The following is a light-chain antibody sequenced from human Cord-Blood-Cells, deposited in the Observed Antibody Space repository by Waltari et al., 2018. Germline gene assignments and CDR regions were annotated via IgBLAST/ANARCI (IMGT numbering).Light chain of an antibody. CDR1: QSVLYSPNNKNC. CDR2: WAA. J-gene: IGKJ2*01. Sequence: DIVTTQSPDSLAVSLAERATINCKSSQSVLYSPNNKNCLAWYQQKPGQPPKLLIYWAATRESGGPDRFSGSGSGTDVTRTISSLQAEDVAVYYCQQYYSTPPYTFGQGTKLEIK. V-gene: IGKV4-1*01. CDR3: QQYYSTPPYT.